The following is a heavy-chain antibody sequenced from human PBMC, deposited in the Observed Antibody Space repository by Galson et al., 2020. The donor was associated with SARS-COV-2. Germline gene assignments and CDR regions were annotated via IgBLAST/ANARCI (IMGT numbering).Heavy chain of an antibody. CDR2: ITGSGGST. V-gene: IGHV3-23*01. J-gene: IGHJ6*03. CDR3: AKEAAGQYNFWGGYYVKYYYYYMDV. D-gene: IGHD3-3*01. CDR1: GFTFSSYD. Sequence: GESLKISCAASGFTFSSYDMTWVRQAPGEGLEWVSAITGSGGSTYYADSVKGRFTISRDNSKNTLYLQMDSLRAEDTAVYYCAKEAAGQYNFWGGYYVKYYYYYMDVWGKGTTVTVSS.